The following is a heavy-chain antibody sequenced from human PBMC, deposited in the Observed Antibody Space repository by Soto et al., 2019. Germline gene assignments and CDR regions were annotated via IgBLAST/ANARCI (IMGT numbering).Heavy chain of an antibody. J-gene: IGHJ4*02. CDR2: ISPDGGEI. Sequence: LVESGGGLVQPGGSLRLSCAASGFTFSNIWMSWVRRSPEKGPEWVASISPDGGEIYYVDSVKGRFTISRDNTRHSLYLQMNSLRAEDTAVYYCAKGPRWGQGTLVTVSS. V-gene: IGHV3-7*01. CDR3: AKGPR. CDR1: GFTFSNIW.